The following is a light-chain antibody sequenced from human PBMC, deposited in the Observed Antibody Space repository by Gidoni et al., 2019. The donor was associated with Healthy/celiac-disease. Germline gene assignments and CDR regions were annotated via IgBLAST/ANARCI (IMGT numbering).Light chain of an antibody. Sequence: DIQMTQSPSSLSASVGDRVTITCRASQGISNSLAWYQQKPGKAPKLLLYAASRLESGVPSRFSGRGSGTDYTLTSSSLQPEDCATYYCQQYYSTPRTFGQGTKLEIK. CDR3: QQYYSTPRT. V-gene: IGKV1-NL1*01. CDR1: QGISNS. CDR2: AAS. J-gene: IGKJ2*01.